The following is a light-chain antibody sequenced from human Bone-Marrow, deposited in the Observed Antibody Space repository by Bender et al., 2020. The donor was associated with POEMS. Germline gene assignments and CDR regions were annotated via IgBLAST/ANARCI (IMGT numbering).Light chain of an antibody. V-gene: IGLV2-11*01. Sequence: QSALTQPASVSASPGQSVTISCTGTSTDVPGYNYVSWYQQHPGKAPKLIIYNVNERPSGVPDRFSGSKSGTSASLAITGLQSDDEAIYFCVAWDASLNGWVFGGGTKLTVL. CDR1: STDVPGYNY. CDR3: VAWDASLNGWV. J-gene: IGLJ3*02. CDR2: NVN.